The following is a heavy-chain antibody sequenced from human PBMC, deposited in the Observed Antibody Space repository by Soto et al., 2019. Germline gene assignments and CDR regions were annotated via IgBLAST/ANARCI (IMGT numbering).Heavy chain of an antibody. CDR1: GYTFTSYG. J-gene: IGHJ6*02. V-gene: IGHV1-18*01. CDR3: ARWDITNFAQYYCYGMDV. Sequence: GASVKVSCKASGYTFTSYGISWVRQAPGQGLEWMGWISAYNGNTNYAQKLQGRVTMTTDTSTSTAYRELRSLRSDDTAVYYCARWDITNFAQYYCYGMDVWGQGTTVTVAS. D-gene: IGHD3-3*01. CDR2: ISAYNGNT.